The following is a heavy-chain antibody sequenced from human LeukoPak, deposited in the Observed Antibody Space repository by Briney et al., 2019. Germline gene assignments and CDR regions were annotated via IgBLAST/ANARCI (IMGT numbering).Heavy chain of an antibody. Sequence: KTSETLSLTCAVYGGSFSGYYWSWIRQPAGKGLEWIGRIYTSGSTNYNPSLKSRVTMSVDTSKNQFSLKLSSVTAADTAVYYCASTLEGYSYGFNYWGQGTLVTVSS. CDR3: ASTLEGYSYGFNY. J-gene: IGHJ4*02. CDR1: GGSFSGYY. D-gene: IGHD5-18*01. CDR2: IYTSGST. V-gene: IGHV4-59*10.